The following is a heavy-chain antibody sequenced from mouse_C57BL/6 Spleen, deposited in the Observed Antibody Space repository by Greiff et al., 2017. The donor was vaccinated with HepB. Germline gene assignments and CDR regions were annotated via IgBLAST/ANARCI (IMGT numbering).Heavy chain of an antibody. CDR1: GYTFTDYY. Sequence: VQLQQSGAELVRPGASVKLSCKASGYTFTDYYINWVKQRPGQGLEWIARIYPGSGNTYYNEKFKGKATLTAEKSSSTAYMQLSSLTSEDSAVYFCARERGLWYPYYYAMDYWGQGTSVTVSS. V-gene: IGHV1-76*01. CDR2: IYPGSGNT. J-gene: IGHJ4*01. D-gene: IGHD2-1*01. CDR3: ARERGLWYPYYYAMDY.